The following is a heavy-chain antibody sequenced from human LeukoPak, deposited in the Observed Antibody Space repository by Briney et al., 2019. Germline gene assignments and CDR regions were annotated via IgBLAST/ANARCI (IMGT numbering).Heavy chain of an antibody. CDR3: AKRSGYDFWSGFDP. D-gene: IGHD3-3*01. V-gene: IGHV3-23*01. CDR1: GFTFSIYA. J-gene: IGHJ5*02. Sequence: GGSLRLSCAASGFTFSIYAMRWVRQAPGKGLEWVSGISGSGGSTSYADSVKGRFTVSRDNSRNTLYLQMSSLRAEDTALYYCAKRSGYDFWSGFDPWGQGTLVIVSS. CDR2: ISGSGGST.